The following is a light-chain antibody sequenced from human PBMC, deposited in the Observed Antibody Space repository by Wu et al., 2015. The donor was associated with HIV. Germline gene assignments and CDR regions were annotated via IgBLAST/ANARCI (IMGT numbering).Light chain of an antibody. CDR3: QHLNTLPPSP. CDR1: QDISSY. CDR2: AAS. J-gene: IGKJ4*01. V-gene: IGKV1-9*01. Sequence: DIQLTQSPSLLSASVGDRVTITCRASQDISSYLAWYQQKPGKAPNLLIFAASTLQSGVPSRFSGSGSGTEFTLTINSLQPEDFATYYCQHLNTLPPSPFGGGTKVEIK.